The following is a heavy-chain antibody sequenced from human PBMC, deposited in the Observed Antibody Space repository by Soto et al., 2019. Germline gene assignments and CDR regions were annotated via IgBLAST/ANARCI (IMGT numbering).Heavy chain of an antibody. CDR3: ATASMVREVFDY. V-gene: IGHV1-24*01. CDR2: FDPEDGET. D-gene: IGHD3-10*01. J-gene: IGHJ4*02. Sequence: ASVKVSCKVSGYTLTELSMHWVRQAPGKGLEWMGGFDPEDGETIYAQKFQGRVTMTEDTSTDTAYMELSSLRSENTAVYYCATASMVREVFDYWGQGTLVTVSS. CDR1: GYTLTELS.